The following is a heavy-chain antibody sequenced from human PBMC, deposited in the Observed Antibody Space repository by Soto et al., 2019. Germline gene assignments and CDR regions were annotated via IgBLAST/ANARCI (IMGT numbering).Heavy chain of an antibody. Sequence: LSLTCTVSGGSISSGGYYWTWIRQHPGKGLEWIGYNYYSGITYYNPSLKSRVTISLDTSKNQFSLKLSSVTAADTAVYYCARGSSIAGLYYGMDVWGQRTTVTVSS. D-gene: IGHD6-6*01. J-gene: IGHJ6*02. V-gene: IGHV4-31*03. CDR1: GGSISSGGYY. CDR3: ARGSSIAGLYYGMDV. CDR2: NYYSGIT.